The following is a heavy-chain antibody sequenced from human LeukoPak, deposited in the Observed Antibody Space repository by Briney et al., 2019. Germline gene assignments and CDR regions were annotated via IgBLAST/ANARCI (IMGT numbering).Heavy chain of an antibody. CDR3: ESDPFLANFWTGYPHS. V-gene: IGHV3-74*01. CDR1: GFSFSNSW. D-gene: IGHD3/OR15-3a*01. CDR2: INSDGTTT. Sequence: GGSLRLSCAASGFSFSNSWMHWVRQAPGKGLVCVSRINSDGTTTYYADSVKGRLTISRDHDKNTLFLQMNSLRPEDQALYYCESDPFLANFWTGYPHSWGQGTLVTVSS. J-gene: IGHJ4*02.